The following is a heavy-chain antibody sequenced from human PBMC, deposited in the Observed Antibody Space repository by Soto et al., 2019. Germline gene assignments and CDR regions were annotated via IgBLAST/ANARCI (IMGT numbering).Heavy chain of an antibody. CDR3: ARDSRLVPTHVLVF. Sequence: GGSLRLPCAASGFTFSPSNINWVRQPPGKGPEWVSFISISGGYKYYAASARGRLTIPRDTANNSLYLEMRSLSAEDTAVYYGARDSRLVPTHVLVFWDQGALVTISS. CDR1: GFTFSPSN. J-gene: IGHJ4*02. V-gene: IGHV3-21*05. D-gene: IGHD6-6*01. CDR2: ISISGGYK.